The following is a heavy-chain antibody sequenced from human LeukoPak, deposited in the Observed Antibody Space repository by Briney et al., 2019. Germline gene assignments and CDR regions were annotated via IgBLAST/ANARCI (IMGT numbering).Heavy chain of an antibody. Sequence: KTSETLSLTCAVYGGSFSGYYWSWIRQPPGKGLEWIGEINHSGSTNYNPSLKSRVTISVDTSKNQFSLKLSSVTAADTAVYYCARIPPYYYGSGSYPFDYWGQGTLVTVSS. CDR3: ARIPPYYYGSGSYPFDY. CDR1: GGSFSGYY. CDR2: INHSGST. J-gene: IGHJ4*02. V-gene: IGHV4-34*01. D-gene: IGHD3-10*01.